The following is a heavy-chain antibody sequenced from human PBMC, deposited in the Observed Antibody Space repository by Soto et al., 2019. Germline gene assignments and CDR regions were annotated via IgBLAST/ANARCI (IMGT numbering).Heavy chain of an antibody. J-gene: IGHJ4*02. V-gene: IGHV4-31*03. CDR3: ARTTPYPLGGESPRWFGELLYFGY. CDR2: IYYSGST. Sequence: QVQLQESGPGLVKPSQTLSLTCTVSGGSISSGGYYWSWIRQHPGKGLEWIGYIYYSGSTYYNPSLKSRVTISVDTSKNQFSLKLCCVTAADTAVYYCARTTPYPLGGESPRWFGELLYFGYWGQGTLVTVSS. D-gene: IGHD3-10*01. CDR1: GGSISSGGYY.